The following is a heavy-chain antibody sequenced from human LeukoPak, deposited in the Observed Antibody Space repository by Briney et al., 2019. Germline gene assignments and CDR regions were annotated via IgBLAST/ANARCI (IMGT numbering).Heavy chain of an antibody. CDR3: ARGLDPGYCSSTSCYTAPYYYYYMDV. CDR1: GGTFSSYA. J-gene: IGHJ6*03. D-gene: IGHD2-2*02. Sequence: SVKVSCKASGGTFSSYAISWVRQAPGQGLEWMGGIIPIFGTANYAQKFQGRVTITTDESTSTAYMELSSLRSEDTAVYYCARGLDPGYCSSTSCYTAPYYYYYMDVWGKGTTVTVSS. V-gene: IGHV1-69*05. CDR2: IIPIFGTA.